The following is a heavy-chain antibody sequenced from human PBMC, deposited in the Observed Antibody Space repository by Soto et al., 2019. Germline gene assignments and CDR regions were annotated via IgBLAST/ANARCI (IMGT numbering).Heavy chain of an antibody. V-gene: IGHV3-11*01. J-gene: IGHJ6*04. CDR2: ISSSGSTI. CDR1: GFTFSDYY. D-gene: IGHD3-22*01. CDR3: ARQKAWTGDWLSLCAPGMDV. Sequence: QVQLVESGGGLVKPGGSLRLSCAASGFTFSDYYMSWIRQATGKGLEWVSHISSSGSTIYYADSVNGRFTISRDNAKNSLYLQMNSLRAEDTSVYYCARQKAWTGDWLSLCAPGMDVGGKGTTFPFSS.